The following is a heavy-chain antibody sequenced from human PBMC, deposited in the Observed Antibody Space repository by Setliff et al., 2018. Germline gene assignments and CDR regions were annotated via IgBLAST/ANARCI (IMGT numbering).Heavy chain of an antibody. V-gene: IGHV4-38-2*01. CDR1: GYSISSDYY. CDR2: MYHSGST. Sequence: SETLSLTCAVSGYSISSDYYWGWIRQPPGKGLEWIGSMYHSGSTYYNPSLKSRVTISVDTSKNQFSLKLSSVTAADTAVYYCARGKIRITMIVVPSGGAFDIWGQGTMVT. CDR3: ARGKIRITMIVVPSGGAFDI. J-gene: IGHJ3*02. D-gene: IGHD3-22*01.